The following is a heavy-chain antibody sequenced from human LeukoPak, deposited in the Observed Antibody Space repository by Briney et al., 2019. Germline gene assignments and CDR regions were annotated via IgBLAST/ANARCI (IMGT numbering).Heavy chain of an antibody. D-gene: IGHD1-26*01. V-gene: IGHV3-33*01. CDR3: ATSGSYYRFEY. CDR1: GFTFSSYG. Sequence: GGSLRLSCAASGFTFSSYGMHWVRQAPGKGLEWVAVIWYDGSNKYYADSVKGRFTISRDNSKNTLYLQMNSLRAEDTAVYYCATSGSYYRFEYWGQGTLVTLSS. CDR2: IWYDGSNK. J-gene: IGHJ4*02.